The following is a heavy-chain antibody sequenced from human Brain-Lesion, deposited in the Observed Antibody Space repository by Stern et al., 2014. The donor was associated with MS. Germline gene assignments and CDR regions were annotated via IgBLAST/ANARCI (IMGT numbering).Heavy chain of an antibody. J-gene: IGHJ6*02. CDR3: ARGRVVPGFQYYATDV. CDR2: IFNSGRT. V-gene: IGHV4-61*02. Sequence: VQLVESGPGLVKPSQTLSLSCTVSGGSISSGGYYWSWIRQPAGKGLEWIGRIFNSGRTSYNPPLKSRVTLSIDTSKNQFSLRLNPMTAADTAVYYCARGRVVPGFQYYATDVWGQGTTVIVSS. CDR1: GGSISSGGYY. D-gene: IGHD2-2*01.